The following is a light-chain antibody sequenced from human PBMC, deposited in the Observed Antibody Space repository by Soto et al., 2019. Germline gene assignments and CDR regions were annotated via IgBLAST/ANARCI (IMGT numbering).Light chain of an antibody. J-gene: IGKJ5*01. CDR2: DAS. V-gene: IGKV1-5*01. CDR3: QQYDSFSVT. Sequence: DIQMTQSPSTLSASVGDTVTVTCRASQSVSGWLAWYQQKPGEAPKLLIYDASALPRGVPSRFSGSGSGIEFRLTISTMQPDDFATYYCQQYDSFSVTFGQGTRLEIK. CDR1: QSVSGW.